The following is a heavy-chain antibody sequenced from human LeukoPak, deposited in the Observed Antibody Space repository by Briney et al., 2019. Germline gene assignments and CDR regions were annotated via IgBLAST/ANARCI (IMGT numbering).Heavy chain of an antibody. CDR1: GFTFDDYT. D-gene: IGHD2-15*01. CDR2: ISWDGGES. V-gene: IGHV3-43D*03. CDR3: VKDSSVAATSGFDY. J-gene: IGHJ4*02. Sequence: GGSLRLSCAASGFTFDDYTMHWVRQRPGKGLEWVSLISWDGGESDYADSVKGLFTISRDNSNKSLYLQMHSLRADDTALYYCVKDSSVAATSGFDYWGQGTLVTVSS.